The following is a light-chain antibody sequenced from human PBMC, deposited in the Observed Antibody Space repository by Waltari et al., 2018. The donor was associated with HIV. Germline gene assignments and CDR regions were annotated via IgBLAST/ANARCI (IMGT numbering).Light chain of an antibody. Sequence: QAGLTQPPSVSKGLRQTATLTCTGDSNNVGNQGATWLQQHQGHPPKLLFYQNNNRPSGISERFSASKSGNTASLTITGLQPEDEADYFYSAWDRSLSAVIFGGGTTLIVL. CDR3: SAWDRSLSAVI. CDR1: SNNVGNQG. J-gene: IGLJ2*01. CDR2: QNN. V-gene: IGLV10-54*04.